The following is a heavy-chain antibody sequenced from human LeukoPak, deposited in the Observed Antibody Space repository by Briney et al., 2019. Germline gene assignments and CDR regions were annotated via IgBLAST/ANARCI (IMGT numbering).Heavy chain of an antibody. D-gene: IGHD3-16*01. V-gene: IGHV4-59*12. CDR2: IHHSGST. CDR3: ARGYYGGAVDS. CDR1: GGSISSYY. Sequence: SETLSLTYNVSGGSISSYYWSWIRQPPGKGLEWIGYIHHSGSTNYNPSLKSRVTMSVDTSKKQFSLKLNSMTAADTAVYYCARGYYGGAVDSWGQGILVIVSS. J-gene: IGHJ4*02.